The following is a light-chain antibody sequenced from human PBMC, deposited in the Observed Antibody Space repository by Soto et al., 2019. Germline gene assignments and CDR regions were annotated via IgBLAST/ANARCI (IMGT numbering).Light chain of an antibody. CDR2: EVS. CDR3: SSYVGTNSYV. J-gene: IGLJ1*01. V-gene: IGLV2-8*01. Sequence: GLTQPPSASGSPEKSVTISCTGTSSDVGGYDYVSWYKQHPGKAPKLMIYEVSKRPSGVPDRFSGSKSGNTAALTVSGLQAEDEADYYCSSYVGTNSYVFGTGTKVTVL. CDR1: SSDVGGYDY.